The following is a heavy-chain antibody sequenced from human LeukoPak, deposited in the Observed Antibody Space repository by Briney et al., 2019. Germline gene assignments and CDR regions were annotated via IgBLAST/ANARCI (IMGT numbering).Heavy chain of an antibody. J-gene: IGHJ4*02. Sequence: ASVKVSCKASGGTFSSYAISWLRQAPGQGLEWMGGIIPIFGTANYAQKFQGRVTITTDESTSTAYMELSSLRSEDTAVYYCARRRYTSGYLDYWGQGTLVTVSS. V-gene: IGHV1-69*05. CDR2: IIPIFGTA. CDR3: ARRRYTSGYLDY. D-gene: IGHD3-22*01. CDR1: GGTFSSYA.